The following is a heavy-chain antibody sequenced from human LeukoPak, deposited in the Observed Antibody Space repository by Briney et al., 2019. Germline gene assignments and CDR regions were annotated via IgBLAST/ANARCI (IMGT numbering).Heavy chain of an antibody. V-gene: IGHV1-2*02. CDR1: GYTFTGYY. CDR3: ARGGYGGNVIRDYMDV. Sequence: GASLKVSCKASGYTFTGYYIHWVRQAPGQGLEWMGWINPNSGDTNYAQKFQGRVTMTRDTSISTAYMELSRLRSDDTAVYYCARGGYGGNVIRDYMDVWGKGTTVTVSS. CDR2: INPNSGDT. D-gene: IGHD4-23*01. J-gene: IGHJ6*03.